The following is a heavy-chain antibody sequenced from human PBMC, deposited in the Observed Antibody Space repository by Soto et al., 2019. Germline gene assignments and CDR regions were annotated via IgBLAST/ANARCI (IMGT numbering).Heavy chain of an antibody. Sequence: PGGSLRLSCAASGFTFSSYSMNWVRQAPGKGLEWVSYICRSSSVIYYADSVKGRFTISRDNAKNSLYLQMNSLRDEDTAVYYCVRGATHRTWFDPWGQGTLVTVSS. CDR2: ICRSSSVI. CDR1: GFTFSSYS. J-gene: IGHJ5*02. V-gene: IGHV3-48*02. D-gene: IGHD1-26*01. CDR3: VRGATHRTWFDP.